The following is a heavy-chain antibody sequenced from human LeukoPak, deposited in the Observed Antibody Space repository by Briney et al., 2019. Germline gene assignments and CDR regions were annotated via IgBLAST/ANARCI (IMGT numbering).Heavy chain of an antibody. J-gene: IGHJ6*02. CDR2: INPNSGGT. CDR3: ASTNWGTNYYYYGMDV. V-gene: IGHV1-2*02. Sequence: GASVKVSCKASGYTFTGYCMHWVRQAPGQGLEWMGWINPNSGGTNYAQKFQGRVTMTRDTSISTAYMELSRLRSDDTAVYYCASTNWGTNYYYYGMDVWGQGTTVTVSS. CDR1: GYTFTGYC. D-gene: IGHD7-27*01.